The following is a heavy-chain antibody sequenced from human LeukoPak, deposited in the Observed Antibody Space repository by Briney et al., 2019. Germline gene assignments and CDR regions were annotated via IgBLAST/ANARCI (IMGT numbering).Heavy chain of an antibody. CDR3: ARDFDF. Sequence: SQTLSLTCAVSGDSFSSNSPAWNWLRQSPSRGLEWLGRTYYRSKLYYDYAVSVKSRITISPDTSKNQFSLQLNSVTPEDTAVYYCARDFDFWGQGTLVTVSS. V-gene: IGHV6-1*01. J-gene: IGHJ4*02. CDR1: GDSFSSNSPA. CDR2: TYYRSKLYY.